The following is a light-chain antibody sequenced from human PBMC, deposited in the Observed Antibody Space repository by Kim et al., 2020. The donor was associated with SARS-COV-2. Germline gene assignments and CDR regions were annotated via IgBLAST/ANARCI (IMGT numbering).Light chain of an antibody. J-gene: IGLJ2*01. CDR2: GVT. Sequence: QSVLTQPASVSGSPGQSITISCTGSSGDIGGYDFVSWYQQFPGKAPILMIYGVTNRPSGVSSRFSGSKSGYTASLTISGLKAEDEADYYCRSYTSSTTLVFGRGTRLTVL. CDR3: RSYTSSTTLV. V-gene: IGLV2-14*03. CDR1: SGDIGGYDF.